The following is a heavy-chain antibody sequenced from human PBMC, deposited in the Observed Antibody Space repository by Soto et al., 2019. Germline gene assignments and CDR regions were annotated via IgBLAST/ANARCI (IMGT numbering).Heavy chain of an antibody. J-gene: IGHJ5*02. CDR3: ANEGKDGNGGKGRCWFYP. CDR2: ISAGGGGT. V-gene: IGHV3-23*01. CDR1: GFTFSSYA. Sequence: DVQLLESGGGLVQPGGSLGLSCAASGFTFSSYALSWVRQAPGTGLEWVSSISAGGGGTYYADSVKGRFAISSDNSRNTLDLHLNCLRDEYTAISYAANEGKDGNGGKGRCWFYPWGQGTLVTVSA. D-gene: IGHD2-15*01.